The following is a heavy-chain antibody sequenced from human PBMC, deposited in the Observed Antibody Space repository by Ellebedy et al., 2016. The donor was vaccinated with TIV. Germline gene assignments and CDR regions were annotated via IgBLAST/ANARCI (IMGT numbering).Heavy chain of an antibody. CDR3: ARALGTRYDILTGYYYYYYGMDV. V-gene: IGHV4-34*01. J-gene: IGHJ6*02. Sequence: SETLSLTXAVYGGSFSGYYWSWIRQPPGEGLEWIGEINHSGSTNYNPSLKSRVTISVDTSKNQFSLKLSSVTAADTAVYYCARALGTRYDILTGYYYYYYGMDVWGQGTTVTVSS. CDR1: GGSFSGYY. D-gene: IGHD3-9*01. CDR2: INHSGST.